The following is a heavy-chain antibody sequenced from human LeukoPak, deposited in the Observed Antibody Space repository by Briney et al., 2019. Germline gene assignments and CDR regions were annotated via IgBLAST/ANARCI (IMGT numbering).Heavy chain of an antibody. CDR2: IYYSGST. V-gene: IGHV4-39*01. D-gene: IGHD6-19*01. CDR1: GGSISSSSYY. CDR3: ARLNSGWYVFDY. Sequence: SETLSLTCTVSGGSISSSSYYWGWIRQPPGKELEWIGSIYYSGSTYYNPSLKSRVTISVDTSKNQFSLKLSSVTAADTAVYYCARLNSGWYVFDYWGQGTLVTVSS. J-gene: IGHJ4*02.